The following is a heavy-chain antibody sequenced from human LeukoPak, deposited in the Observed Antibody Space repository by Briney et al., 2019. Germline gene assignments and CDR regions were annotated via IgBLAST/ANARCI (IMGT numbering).Heavy chain of an antibody. CDR1: GGTFSSYA. D-gene: IGHD6-13*01. V-gene: IGHV1-69*13. Sequence: ASVKVSCKASGGTFSSYAISWVRQAPGQGLEWMGGIIPIFGTANYAQKFQGRVTITADESTSTAYMELSSLRSEDTAVYYCARGRSPLRIAAAMYYFDSWGQGTLVTVSS. CDR3: ARGRSPLRIAAAMYYFDS. CDR2: IIPIFGTA. J-gene: IGHJ4*02.